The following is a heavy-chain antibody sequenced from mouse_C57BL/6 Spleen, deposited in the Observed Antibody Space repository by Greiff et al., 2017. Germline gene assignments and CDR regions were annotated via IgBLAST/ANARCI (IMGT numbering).Heavy chain of an antibody. Sequence: EVQLQESGPGLVKPSQSLSLTCSVTGYSITSGYYWNWIRQFPGNKLEWMGYISYDGSNNYNPSLKNRISITRDTSKNQFFLKLNSVTTEDTATYYCAILLRSDYFDYWGQGTTLTVSS. V-gene: IGHV3-6*01. J-gene: IGHJ2*01. CDR1: GYSITSGYY. CDR3: AILLRSDYFDY. CDR2: ISYDGSN. D-gene: IGHD1-1*01.